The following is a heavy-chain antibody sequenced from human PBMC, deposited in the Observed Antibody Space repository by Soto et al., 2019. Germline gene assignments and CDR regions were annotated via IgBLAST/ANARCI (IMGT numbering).Heavy chain of an antibody. Sequence: SETLSLTCTVSGDSISTYYWSWIRQPPGKGLQWIGYIFYSGGTAYNPSLKSRVTISLDMSKKQISLKLGSVTTADTATYFCARLQLVQKVIDYWGQGTLVTVSS. D-gene: IGHD1-1*01. CDR3: ARLQLVQKVIDY. V-gene: IGHV4-59*01. CDR1: GDSISTYY. J-gene: IGHJ4*02. CDR2: IFYSGGT.